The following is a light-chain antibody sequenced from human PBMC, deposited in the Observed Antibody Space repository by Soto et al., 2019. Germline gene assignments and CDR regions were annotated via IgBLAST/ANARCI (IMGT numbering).Light chain of an antibody. CDR2: TND. V-gene: IGLV1-44*01. CDR3: AVWDDSLNGHV. CDR1: SSNIGTSS. Sequence: QSALTQPPSASGTPGQTVTISCSGSSSNIGTSSVHWYKHLPGTAPKPLIYTNDQRPSGVPDRFSGSKSGTSASMAISGLQSEDEADYYCAVWDDSLNGHVFGAGTKVTVL. J-gene: IGLJ1*01.